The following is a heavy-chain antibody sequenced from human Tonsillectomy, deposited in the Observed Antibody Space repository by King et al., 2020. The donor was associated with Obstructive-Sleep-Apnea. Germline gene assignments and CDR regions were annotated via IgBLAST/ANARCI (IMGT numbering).Heavy chain of an antibody. J-gene: IGHJ4*02. Sequence: VQLVQSGGGVVQPGRSLRLSCASSGCTFSSYAVHWARPAPGKGLEWVAVISHVGINKFYTDSVKCRFTISRDNSKNTLYLQMNSRRAEDTAVYYCARGSLVGTATSGLFDYWGQGTRVTVPS. CDR2: ISHVGINK. D-gene: IGHD1-26*01. V-gene: IGHV3-30*04. CDR1: GCTFSSYA. CDR3: ARGSLVGTATSGLFDY.